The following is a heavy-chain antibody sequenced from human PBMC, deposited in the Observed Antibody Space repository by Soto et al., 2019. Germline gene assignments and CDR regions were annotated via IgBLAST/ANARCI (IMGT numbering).Heavy chain of an antibody. CDR3: ARPNQWHYYDSSGSNLYYFDY. V-gene: IGHV4-39*01. J-gene: IGHJ4*02. Sequence: QLQLQESGPGLVKPSETLSLTCTVSGGSISSSSYYWGWIRQPPGKGLEWIGSSYYSGSTYYNPSLKSQVTIAVDTSKNQFSRKLSSVTAADTAVYYCARPNQWHYYDSSGSNLYYFDYWGQGTLVTVSS. CDR2: SYYSGST. CDR1: GGSISSSSYY. D-gene: IGHD3-22*01.